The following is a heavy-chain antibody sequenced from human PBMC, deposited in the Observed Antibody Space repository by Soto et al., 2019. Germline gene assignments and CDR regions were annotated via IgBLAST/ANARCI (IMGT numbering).Heavy chain of an antibody. D-gene: IGHD5-18*01. V-gene: IGHV3-21*01. CDR1: GFTFSSYS. CDR2: ISSSSSYI. J-gene: IGHJ4*02. Sequence: EVQLVESGGGLVKPGGSLRLSCAASGFTFSSYSMNWVRQAPGKGLEWVSSISSSSSYIYYADSVKGRFTISRDNAKNSPYLQMNGLRAEDTAVYYCARDQPGYSYGYGLGYWGQGTLVTVSS. CDR3: ARDQPGYSYGYGLGY.